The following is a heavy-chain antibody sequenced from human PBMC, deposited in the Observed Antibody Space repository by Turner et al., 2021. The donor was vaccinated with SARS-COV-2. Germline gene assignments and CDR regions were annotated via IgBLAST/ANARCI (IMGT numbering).Heavy chain of an antibody. V-gene: IGHV3-48*01. CDR3: ARDLGGYFVY. CDR1: GFTFSSYT. D-gene: IGHD2-15*01. CDR2: ISSSSRNI. J-gene: IGHJ4*02. Sequence: EVQLVESGGGWVQPGGSLRLYCAASGFTFSSYTMKWVRQAPRTGLEWVSYISSSSRNIYYADSVKGCFTISRDNAKTSLYLQMNSLTAEDTAVYYCARDLGGYFVYWGQGTLVTVSS.